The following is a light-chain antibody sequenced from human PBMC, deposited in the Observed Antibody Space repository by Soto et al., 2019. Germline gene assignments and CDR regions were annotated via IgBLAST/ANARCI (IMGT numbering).Light chain of an antibody. J-gene: IGKJ1*01. CDR3: QQHHGYSPPRWS. Sequence: EIVLTQSPGTLSLSLGEEATLSCRASQSVDGNYLAWYQQKPGQAPRLLIYAASTRAAAIPDRFSGSGSGTDFTLTISRLEPEDSALFHCQQHHGYSPPRWSFGQGTKVDIK. V-gene: IGKV3-20*01. CDR2: AAS. CDR1: QSVDGNY.